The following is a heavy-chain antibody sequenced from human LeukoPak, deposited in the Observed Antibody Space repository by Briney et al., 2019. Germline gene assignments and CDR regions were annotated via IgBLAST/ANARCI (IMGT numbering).Heavy chain of an antibody. CDR3: ASAPGGYRSY. V-gene: IGHV3-48*01. D-gene: IGHD3-16*02. J-gene: IGHJ4*02. Sequence: PGGSLRLSCAASGFTFSSYSMNWVRQAPGKGLEWVSYISSSSSTIYYADSVEGRFTISRDNAKNSLYLQMNSLRAEDTAVYYCASAPGGYRSYWGQGTLVTVSS. CDR1: GFTFSSYS. CDR2: ISSSSSTI.